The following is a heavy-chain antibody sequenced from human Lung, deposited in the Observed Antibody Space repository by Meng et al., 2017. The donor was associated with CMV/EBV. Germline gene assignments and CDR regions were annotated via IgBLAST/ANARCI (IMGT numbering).Heavy chain of an antibody. D-gene: IGHD2-15*01. CDR3: ARMGRYCSGGSCLRYFDY. J-gene: IGHJ4*02. V-gene: IGHV1-8*01. CDR1: TFPSYD. Sequence: TFPSYDINWVRQAAGHGLEWMGWMNPNSGNTGFAQKFQGRVTITRNTSISTAYMEVRSLRFEDTAVYYCARMGRYCSGGSCLRYFDYWGQGTLVTSPQ. CDR2: MNPNSGNT.